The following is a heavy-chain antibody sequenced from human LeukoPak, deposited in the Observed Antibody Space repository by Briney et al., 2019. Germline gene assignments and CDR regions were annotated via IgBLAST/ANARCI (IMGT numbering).Heavy chain of an antibody. V-gene: IGHV3-9*01. D-gene: IGHD1-14*01. CDR1: GFTFDDYA. J-gene: IGHJ4*02. CDR2: ISWNSGSI. Sequence: GGPLRLSCAASGFTFDDYAMHWVRQAPGKGLEWVSGISWNSGSIGYADSVKGRFTISRGSAKNSLYLQMNSLRAEDTALYYCAKDIATGNRLYYFDYWGQGTLVTVSS. CDR3: AKDIATGNRLYYFDY.